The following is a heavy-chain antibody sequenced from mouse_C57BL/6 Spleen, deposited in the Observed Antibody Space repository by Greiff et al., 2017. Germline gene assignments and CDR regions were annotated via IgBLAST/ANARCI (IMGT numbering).Heavy chain of an antibody. D-gene: IGHD4-1*01. CDR3: ARSNWDYAMDY. CDR1: GYTFTSYW. Sequence: QVQLQQPGAELVKPGASVKLSCKASGYTFTSYWMHWVKQRPGQGLEWIGMIHPNSGSTNYNEKFKSKATLTVDKSSSTAYMQISSLTSEDSAVDYYARSNWDYAMDYCGQGTSVTVSS. CDR2: IHPNSGST. V-gene: IGHV1-64*01. J-gene: IGHJ4*01.